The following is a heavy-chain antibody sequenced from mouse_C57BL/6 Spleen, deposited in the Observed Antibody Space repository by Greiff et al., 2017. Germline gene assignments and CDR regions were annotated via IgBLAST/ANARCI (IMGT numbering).Heavy chain of an antibody. Sequence: EVKVVESEGGLVQPGSSMKLSCTASGFTFSDYYMAWVRQVPEKGLEWVANINYDGSSTYYLDSLKSRFIISRDNAKNILYLQMSSLKSEDTATYYCARGGYDYDESYAMDYWGQGTSVTVSS. J-gene: IGHJ4*01. V-gene: IGHV5-16*01. CDR1: GFTFSDYY. CDR2: INYDGSST. D-gene: IGHD2-4*01. CDR3: ARGGYDYDESYAMDY.